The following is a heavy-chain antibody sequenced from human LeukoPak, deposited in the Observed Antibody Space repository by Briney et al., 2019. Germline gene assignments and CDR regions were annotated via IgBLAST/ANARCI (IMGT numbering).Heavy chain of an antibody. D-gene: IGHD5-18*01. J-gene: IGHJ6*03. CDR2: ISSSSSYI. Sequence: GGSLRLSCAASGFTFSSYSMNWVSQAPGKGLEWVSSISSSSSYIYYADSVKGRFTISRDNAKNSLYLQMNSLRAEDTAVYYCARGSRIWLYYYYYMDVWGKGTTVTVSS. CDR3: ARGSRIWLYYYYYMDV. V-gene: IGHV3-21*01. CDR1: GFTFSSYS.